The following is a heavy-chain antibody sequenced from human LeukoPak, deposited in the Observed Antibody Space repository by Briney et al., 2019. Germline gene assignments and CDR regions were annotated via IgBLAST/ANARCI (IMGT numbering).Heavy chain of an antibody. CDR2: IYTSGST. D-gene: IGHD1-26*01. CDR3: ARENSGSYREFDY. CDR1: GGSISSYY. Sequence: SETLSLTCTVSGGSISSYYWSWIRQPVGKGLEWIWRIYTSGSTNYNASLKSRVSMSVDTSKNQFSLKLSSVTAADTAVFYCARENSGSYREFDYWGQGTLVTVSS. J-gene: IGHJ4*02. V-gene: IGHV4-4*07.